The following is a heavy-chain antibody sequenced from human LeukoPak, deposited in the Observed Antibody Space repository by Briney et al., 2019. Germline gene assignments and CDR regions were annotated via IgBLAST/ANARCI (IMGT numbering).Heavy chain of an antibody. Sequence: GGSLRLSCAASGFSVSSNYMSWVRQAPGKGLEWVSVISSGGGSTYYADSVRGRFTISRDNSKNTLYLQMNSLRAEDTAVYYCARGGMIVVTYWGQGTLVTVSS. V-gene: IGHV3-53*01. CDR2: ISSGGGST. CDR1: GFSVSSNY. CDR3: ARGGMIVVTY. J-gene: IGHJ4*02. D-gene: IGHD2-21*01.